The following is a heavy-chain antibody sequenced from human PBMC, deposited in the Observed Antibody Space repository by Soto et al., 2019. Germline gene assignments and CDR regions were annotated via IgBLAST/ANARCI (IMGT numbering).Heavy chain of an antibody. V-gene: IGHV5-10-1*01. CDR3: VRRTRIYNVGNGDPHYYGMDV. J-gene: IGHJ6*02. Sequence: PGDSLKISCKGSGYSFTNYWINWVRQMPGKGLEWMGTIDPSDSYTNYSPSFQGHVTISVDKSVNTAYLQWSSLKASDTAMYYCVRRTRIYNVGNGDPHYYGMDVWGQGTTVTV. D-gene: IGHD1-1*01. CDR1: GYSFTNYW. CDR2: IDPSDSYT.